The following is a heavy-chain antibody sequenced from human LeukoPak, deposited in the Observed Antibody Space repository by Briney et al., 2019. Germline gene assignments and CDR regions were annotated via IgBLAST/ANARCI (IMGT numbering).Heavy chain of an antibody. J-gene: IGHJ4*02. CDR1: GDSFSNYY. D-gene: IGHD5-18*01. Sequence: SETLSLTCIVSGDSFSNYYWSWIRQPPGKGLEWIGYISYSGSTNYNPSLKSRVAISVDTSKNQFSLKLSSVTAADTAVYYCARHVDTATDYFDYWGQGTLVTVSS. V-gene: IGHV4-59*08. CDR2: ISYSGST. CDR3: ARHVDTATDYFDY.